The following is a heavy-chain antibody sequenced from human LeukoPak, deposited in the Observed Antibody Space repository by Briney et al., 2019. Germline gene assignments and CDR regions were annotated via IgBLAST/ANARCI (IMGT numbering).Heavy chain of an antibody. J-gene: IGHJ6*03. Sequence: GGSLRLSCAASGFTFSSYAMSWVRQAPGKGLEWVSAISGSGGSTYYADSVKGRFTISRDNSKNTLYLQMNSLRAEDTAVYYCAKAPRGWGSYYMDVWGKGTTVTVSS. V-gene: IGHV3-23*01. CDR3: AKAPRGWGSYYMDV. CDR1: GFTFSSYA. D-gene: IGHD2-21*01. CDR2: ISGSGGST.